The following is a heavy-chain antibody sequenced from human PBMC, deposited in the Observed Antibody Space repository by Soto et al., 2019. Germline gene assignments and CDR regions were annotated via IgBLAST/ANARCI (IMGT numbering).Heavy chain of an antibody. D-gene: IGHD3-22*01. CDR3: TTFYYDSSGYITIHFDY. CDR2: IKSKTDGGTT. J-gene: IGHJ4*02. V-gene: IGHV3-15*07. Sequence: GGSLRLSCAASGFTFSNAWMNWVRQAPGKGLEWVGRIKSKTDGGTTDYAAPVKGRFTISRDDSKNTLYLQMNSLKTEDTAVYYCTTFYYDSSGYITIHFDYWGQGTLVTVSS. CDR1: GFTFSNAW.